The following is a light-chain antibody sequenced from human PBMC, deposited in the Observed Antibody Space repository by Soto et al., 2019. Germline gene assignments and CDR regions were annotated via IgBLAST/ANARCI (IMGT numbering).Light chain of an antibody. V-gene: IGLV2-23*03. J-gene: IGLJ2*01. CDR1: SSDVGSYNL. CDR3: CSYAGSSTFERVV. Sequence: QAASVSGSPGQSITISCTGTSSDVGSYNLVSWYQQYPGKAPKLMIYEGSKRPSGVSNRFSGSKSGNTASLTISGLQAEDEADYYCCSYAGSSTFERVVFGGGTKLTVL. CDR2: EGS.